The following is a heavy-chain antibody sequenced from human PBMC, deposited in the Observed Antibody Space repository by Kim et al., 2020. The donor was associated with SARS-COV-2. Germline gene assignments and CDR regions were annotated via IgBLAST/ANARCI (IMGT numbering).Heavy chain of an antibody. J-gene: IGHJ6*02. CDR1: GFTFDDYA. CDR2: ISWNSGSI. Sequence: GGSLRLSCAASGFTFDDYAMHWVRQAPGKGLEWVSGISWNSGSICYADSVKGRFTISRDNAKNSLYLQMNSLRAEDTALYYCAKDRGCSSTSCLINYYYYGMDVWGQGSTVTVSS. D-gene: IGHD2-2*01. V-gene: IGHV3-9*01. CDR3: AKDRGCSSTSCLINYYYYGMDV.